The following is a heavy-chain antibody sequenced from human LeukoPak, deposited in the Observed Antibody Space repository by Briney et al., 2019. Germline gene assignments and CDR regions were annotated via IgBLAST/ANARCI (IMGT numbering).Heavy chain of an antibody. CDR3: ARELPPVVTYYFDY. CDR2: IWYDGSNK. J-gene: IGHJ4*02. V-gene: IGHV3-33*01. CDR1: GFTLSSFG. Sequence: GGSLRLSCTASGFTLSSFGMRWVRQAPGKGLEWVAVIWYDGSNKYYADSVKGRFTISRDNPKNTLYLQMNSLRAEDTAVYYCARELPPVVTYYFDYWGQGTLVTVSS. D-gene: IGHD3-22*01.